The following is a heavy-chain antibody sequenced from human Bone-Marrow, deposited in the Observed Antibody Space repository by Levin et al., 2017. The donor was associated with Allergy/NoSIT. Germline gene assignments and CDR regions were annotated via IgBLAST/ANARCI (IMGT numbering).Heavy chain of an antibody. V-gene: IGHV4-59*01. CDR1: GGSISPSY. J-gene: IGHJ4*02. Sequence: KASETLSLTCTVSGGSISPSYWSWIRQPPGKGLEWIGYMYYSGSSGSTNNNPSLKSRVTISVDTSKNQFSLKLNSVTAADTAVYCCARVSYYETSGYYYRGWYYLDSWGQGTLVTVSS. D-gene: IGHD3-22*01. CDR2: MYYSGSSGST. CDR3: ARVSYYETSGYYYRGWYYLDS.